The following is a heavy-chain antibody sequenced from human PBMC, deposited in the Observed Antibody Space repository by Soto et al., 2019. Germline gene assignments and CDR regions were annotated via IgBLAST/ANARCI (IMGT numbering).Heavy chain of an antibody. D-gene: IGHD6-6*01. Sequence: GGSLRLSCAASGFTFDDYAMHWVRQAPGKGLEWVSGISWNSGSIGYADSVKGRFTISRDNAKNSLYLQMNSLRAEDTALYYCAKTVLISKSIAANLYYFDYWGQGTLVTVSS. CDR2: ISWNSGSI. V-gene: IGHV3-9*01. J-gene: IGHJ4*02. CDR3: AKTVLISKSIAANLYYFDY. CDR1: GFTFDDYA.